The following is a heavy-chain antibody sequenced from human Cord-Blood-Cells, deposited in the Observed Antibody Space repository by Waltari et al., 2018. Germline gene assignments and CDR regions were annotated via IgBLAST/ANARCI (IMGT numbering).Heavy chain of an antibody. D-gene: IGHD3-16*01. CDR1: GCTVRSNY. CDR2: IYSGGST. CDR3: ARVGWGRGNWFDP. V-gene: IGHV3-53*01. J-gene: IGHJ5*02. Sequence: EVHLVVSGGGWLARGGSLTHSGAGSGCTVRSNYMSCVSPAPGKGMEWVSVIYSGGSTYYADSVKGRFTISRDNSKNTLYLQMNSLRAEDTAVYYCARVGWGRGNWFDPWGQGTLVTVSS.